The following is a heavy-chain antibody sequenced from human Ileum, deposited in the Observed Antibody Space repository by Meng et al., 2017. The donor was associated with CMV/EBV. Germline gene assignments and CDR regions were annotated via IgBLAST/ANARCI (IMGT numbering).Heavy chain of an antibody. Sequence: QGQLQASGQGLVKPSETLFLTCNVSDGSISSYYWSWIRQSAGKGLEWIGRIHTSGTTNYNPSLKSRVTLSLDTSKDQFSLKLTSVTAADTAVYYCAREKSSCTSSTCYGVDSWGQGTLVTVSS. J-gene: IGHJ4*02. V-gene: IGHV4-4*07. CDR3: AREKSSCTSSTCYGVDS. CDR2: IHTSGTT. CDR1: DGSISSYY. D-gene: IGHD2-2*01.